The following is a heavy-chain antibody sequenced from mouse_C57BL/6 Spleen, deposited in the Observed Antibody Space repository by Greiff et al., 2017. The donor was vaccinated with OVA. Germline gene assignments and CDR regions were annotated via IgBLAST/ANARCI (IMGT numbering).Heavy chain of an antibody. D-gene: IGHD2-5*01. J-gene: IGHJ3*01. V-gene: IGHV5-17*01. CDR3: ARSFYYSNPWFAY. Sequence: EVNVVESGGGLVKPGGSLKLSCAASGFTFSDYGMHWVRQAPEKGLEWVAYISSGSSTIYYADTVKGRFTISRDNAKNTLFLQMTSLRSEDTAMYYCARSFYYSNPWFAYWGQGTLVTVSA. CDR2: ISSGSSTI. CDR1: GFTFSDYG.